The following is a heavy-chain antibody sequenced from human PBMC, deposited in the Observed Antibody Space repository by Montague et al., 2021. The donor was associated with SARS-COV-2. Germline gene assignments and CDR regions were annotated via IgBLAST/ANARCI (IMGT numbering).Heavy chain of an antibody. CDR1: DGPISSYY. Sequence: SETLSLTCTVSDGPISSYYWSWMRRPAGKGLEWIGRIYSSATEIINYSPFLSSRVTMSIDTSKKQFSLHLTSVTAADTAVYYCARGRVEITMIAVVFTGGIYYFDYWGRGTLVTVSS. V-gene: IGHV4-4*07. D-gene: IGHD3-22*01. CDR2: IYSSATEII. CDR3: ARGRVEITMIAVVFTGGIYYFDY. J-gene: IGHJ4*02.